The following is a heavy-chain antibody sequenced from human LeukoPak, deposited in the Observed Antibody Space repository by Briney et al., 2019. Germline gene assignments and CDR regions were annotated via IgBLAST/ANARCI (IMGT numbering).Heavy chain of an antibody. V-gene: IGHV4-30-2*01. Sequence: SETLSLTCAVSGGSISSGGYSWSWIRQPPGKGLEWIGYIYHSGSTYYNLSLKSRVTISVDRSKNQFSLKLSSVTAADTAVYYCARAQGLVDAFDIWGQGTMVTVSS. CDR2: IYHSGST. J-gene: IGHJ3*02. CDR3: ARAQGLVDAFDI. CDR1: GGSISSGGYS.